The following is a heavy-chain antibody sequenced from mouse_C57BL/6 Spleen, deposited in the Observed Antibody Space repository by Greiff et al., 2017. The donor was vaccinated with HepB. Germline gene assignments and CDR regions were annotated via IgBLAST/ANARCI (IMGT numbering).Heavy chain of an antibody. CDR3: ARKGDY. J-gene: IGHJ3*01. V-gene: IGHV1-82*01. Sequence: VPLQQSGPELVKPGASVKISCKASGYAFSSSWMNWVKQRPGKGLEWIGRIYPGDGDTNYNGKFKGKATLTADKSSSTAYMQLSSLTSEDSAVYCCARKGDYWGQGTLVTVSA. CDR2: IYPGDGDT. D-gene: IGHD3-3*01. CDR1: GYAFSSSW.